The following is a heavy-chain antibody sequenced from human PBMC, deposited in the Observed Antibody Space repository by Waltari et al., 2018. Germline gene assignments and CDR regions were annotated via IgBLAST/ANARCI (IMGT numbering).Heavy chain of an antibody. CDR3: ARRRDYGDSDFDY. J-gene: IGHJ4*02. CDR2: IYYSGNT. Sequence: QVQLQESGPGLVKPSETLSLTCTVSGGSISTYYWSSIRQPPGKGLEWIGNIYYSGNTNYTPSLRSRVTISIDTSTNQFSLKLTSVTTADTAVYYCARRRDYGDSDFDYWGQGTLVTVSS. CDR1: GGSISTYY. D-gene: IGHD4-17*01. V-gene: IGHV4-59*13.